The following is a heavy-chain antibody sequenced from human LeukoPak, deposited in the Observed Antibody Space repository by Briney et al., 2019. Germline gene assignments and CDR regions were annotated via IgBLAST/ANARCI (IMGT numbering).Heavy chain of an antibody. CDR3: ARRATGSGYYSYYYYYYMDV. J-gene: IGHJ6*03. V-gene: IGHV4-34*01. CDR1: GGSFSGYY. Sequence: PSETLSLTCAVYGGSFSGYYWSWIRQPPGKGLEWIGEINHSGSTNYNPSLKSRVTISVDTSKNQFSLKLSSVTAAGTAVYYCARRATGSGYYSYYYYYYMDVWGKGTTVTVSS. CDR2: INHSGST. D-gene: IGHD3-22*01.